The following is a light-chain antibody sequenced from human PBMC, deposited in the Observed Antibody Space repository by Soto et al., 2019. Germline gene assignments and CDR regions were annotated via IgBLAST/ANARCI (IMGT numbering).Light chain of an antibody. CDR2: AAS. CDR3: LYDFKFPRT. CDR1: QSISSY. V-gene: IGKV1-6*01. J-gene: IGKJ1*01. Sequence: IQMTQSPSSLSASVGDRVTITCRASQSISSYLNWYQQKPGKAPRLLIYAASSLDDGVPSRFSGSGSGTDFTLTISSLQPEDSATYYCLYDFKFPRTFAQGTKVDIK.